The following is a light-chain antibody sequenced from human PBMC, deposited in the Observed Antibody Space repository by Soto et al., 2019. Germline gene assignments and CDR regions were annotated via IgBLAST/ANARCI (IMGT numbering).Light chain of an antibody. Sequence: QSVLTQPPSASGTPGQRVTISYSGSSSNIGSNTVNWYQQLPGTAPKLLIYSKDQRPSGVPDRFSGSKSGTSASLAISGLQSEDEADYYCAAWDDRLSAVVFGGGTKLTVL. V-gene: IGLV1-44*01. CDR2: SKD. CDR1: SSNIGSNT. CDR3: AAWDDRLSAVV. J-gene: IGLJ2*01.